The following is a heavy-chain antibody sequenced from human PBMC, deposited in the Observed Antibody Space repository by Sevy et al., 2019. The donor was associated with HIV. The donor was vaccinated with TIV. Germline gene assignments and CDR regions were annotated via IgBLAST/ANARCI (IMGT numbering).Heavy chain of an antibody. CDR2: ISGSGGSGDKT. J-gene: IGHJ4*02. Sequence: GGSLRLSCAASGFTFSSYAMNWVRQAPGKGLEWVSGISGSGGSGDKTNYADSVEGRFTISRDDSKNSLYLQLNSQRAEDTAIYYCARKYDSSGYFDYWGQGTLVTVSS. D-gene: IGHD3-22*01. CDR3: ARKYDSSGYFDY. V-gene: IGHV3-23*01. CDR1: GFTFSSYA.